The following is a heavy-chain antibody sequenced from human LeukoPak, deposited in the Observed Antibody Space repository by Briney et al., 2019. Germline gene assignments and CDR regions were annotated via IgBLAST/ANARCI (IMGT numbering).Heavy chain of an antibody. CDR2: IYYSGST. CDR1: GGSISSYY. J-gene: IGHJ2*01. V-gene: IGHV4-59*08. D-gene: IGHD6-19*01. CDR3: ARHVGSGWYSGWYFDL. Sequence: NPSETLSLTCTVSGGSISSYYWSWIRQPPGKGLEWIGYIYYSGSTNYNPSLKSRVTISVDTSKNQFSLKLSSVTAADTAVYYCARHVGSGWYSGWYFDLWGRGTLVTVSS.